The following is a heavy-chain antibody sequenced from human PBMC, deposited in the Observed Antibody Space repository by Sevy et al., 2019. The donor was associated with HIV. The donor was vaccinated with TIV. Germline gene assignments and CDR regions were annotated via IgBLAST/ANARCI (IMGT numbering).Heavy chain of an antibody. Sequence: ASVKVSCKASGYTFTGYYMHWVRQAPGQGLEWMGWINPNSGGTNYAQKFQGRGSMTRDTSISTAYMELGRLRSDDTAVYYCARGLSPVTRFDYWGQGTLVTVSS. CDR1: GYTFTGYY. CDR2: INPNSGGT. D-gene: IGHD4-17*01. V-gene: IGHV1-2*02. J-gene: IGHJ4*02. CDR3: ARGLSPVTRFDY.